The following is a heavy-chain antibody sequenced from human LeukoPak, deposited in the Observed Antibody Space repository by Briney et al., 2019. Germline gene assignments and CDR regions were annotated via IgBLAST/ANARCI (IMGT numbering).Heavy chain of an antibody. V-gene: IGHV3-9*03. J-gene: IGHJ6*03. Sequence: PGGSLRLSCAASGFTFDDYAMHWVRQAPGKGLEWVSGISWNSGSIGYADSVKGRFTISRDNAKNSLYLQMNSLRAGDMALYYCARVGTNSGSYLPYYYMDVWGKGTTVTVSS. CDR3: ARVGTNSGSYLPYYYMDV. CDR2: ISWNSGSI. D-gene: IGHD1-26*01. CDR1: GFTFDDYA.